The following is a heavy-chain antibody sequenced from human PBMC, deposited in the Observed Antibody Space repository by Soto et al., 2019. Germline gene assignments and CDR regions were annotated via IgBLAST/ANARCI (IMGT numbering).Heavy chain of an antibody. CDR2: INHSGST. Sequence: QVQLQQWGAGLLKPSETLSLTCAVYGGSFSGYYWSWIRQPPGKGLEWIGEINHSGSTNYNPSLKSRVTISVDTSKNQFSLKLSSVTAADTAVYYCAREKATTKVRGVINWFDPWGQGTLVTVSS. V-gene: IGHV4-34*01. D-gene: IGHD3-10*01. CDR3: AREKATTKVRGVINWFDP. CDR1: GGSFSGYY. J-gene: IGHJ5*02.